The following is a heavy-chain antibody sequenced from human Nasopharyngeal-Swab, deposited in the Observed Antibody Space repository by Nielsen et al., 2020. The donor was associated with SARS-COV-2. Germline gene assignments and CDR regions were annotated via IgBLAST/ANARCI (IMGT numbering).Heavy chain of an antibody. Sequence: WVRQAPGQGLEWMGGIIPIFGTANYAQKFQGRVTITADKSTSTAYMELSSLRSEDTAVYYCATQDGYNYYYYMDVWGKGTTVTVS. CDR3: ATQDGYNYYYYMDV. D-gene: IGHD5-24*01. J-gene: IGHJ6*03. CDR2: IIPIFGTA. V-gene: IGHV1-69*06.